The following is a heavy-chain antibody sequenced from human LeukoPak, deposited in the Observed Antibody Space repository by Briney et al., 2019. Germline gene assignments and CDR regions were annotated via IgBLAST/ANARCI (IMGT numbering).Heavy chain of an antibody. V-gene: IGHV4-59*08. CDR2: IHHTGST. D-gene: IGHD6-13*01. J-gene: IGHJ4*02. Sequence: PSETLSLTCTVSGGSISRYHWSWVRQPPGKGLEWIGYIHHTGSTNFNLSLKSRVTMSVDTSENQFSLQLSSATAADTALYYCATHDGSSWFYFDYWSQGTLVTVSS. CDR3: ATHDGSSWFYFDY. CDR1: GGSISRYH.